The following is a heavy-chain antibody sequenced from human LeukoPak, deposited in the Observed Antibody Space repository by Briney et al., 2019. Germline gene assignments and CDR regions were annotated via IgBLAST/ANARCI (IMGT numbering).Heavy chain of an antibody. D-gene: IGHD1-1*01. CDR2: VYHSGRT. CDR3: ARDANARTGSFDH. V-gene: IGHV4-30-2*01. Sequence: SQTLSLTCAVSGRSISSGGYSWSWIRQPPGKGLEWFGFVYHSGRTYYTPSLKSRVTISVDRSKNQCSLKLSSVTAADTAVYYCARDANARTGSFDHWGQGTLVTVSS. J-gene: IGHJ4*02. CDR1: GRSISSGGYS.